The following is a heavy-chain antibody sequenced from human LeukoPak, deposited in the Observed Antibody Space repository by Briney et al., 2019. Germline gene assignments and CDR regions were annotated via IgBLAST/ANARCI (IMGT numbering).Heavy chain of an antibody. J-gene: IGHJ3*01. CDR2: ISDSGGNT. CDR1: GYTFSSYA. Sequence: PGGSLRLSCAASGYTFSSYAMNWVRQAPRKGLEWVSVISDSGGNTYFADSVKGRFAISRDNSRNTLYLHMTILRAEETAVYFWASGMVSTGEDDAFDVWGQGTMVTVSS. CDR3: ASGMVSTGEDDAFDV. D-gene: IGHD1-26*01. V-gene: IGHV3-23*01.